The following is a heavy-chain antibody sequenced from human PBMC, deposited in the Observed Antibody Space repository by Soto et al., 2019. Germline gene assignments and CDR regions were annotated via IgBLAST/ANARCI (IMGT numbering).Heavy chain of an antibody. CDR2: INPNSGGT. J-gene: IGHJ3*02. V-gene: IGHV1-2*04. D-gene: IGHD1-7*01. CDR1: GYTFTGYY. CDR3: ARDREIGTGTTARGDAFDI. Sequence: ASVKVSCKASGYTFTGYYMHWVRQAPGQGLEWMGWINPNSGGTNYAQKFQGWVTMTRDTSISTAYMELSRLRSDDTAVYYCARDREIGTGTTARGDAFDIWGQGTMVTVSS.